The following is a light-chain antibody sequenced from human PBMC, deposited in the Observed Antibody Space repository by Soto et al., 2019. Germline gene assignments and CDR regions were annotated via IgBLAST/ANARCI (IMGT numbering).Light chain of an antibody. Sequence: DIQMTQSPSSLSASVGDRVTITCRASQSITIYLNWYQQQPGKAPMLLIYGASTLQTGVPSRFSGSGSMTHFTLTISDLQPEDFATYCSQQTYTAPRTFGQGTKVDI. J-gene: IGKJ1*01. CDR2: GAS. CDR3: QQTYTAPRT. V-gene: IGKV1-39*01. CDR1: QSITIY.